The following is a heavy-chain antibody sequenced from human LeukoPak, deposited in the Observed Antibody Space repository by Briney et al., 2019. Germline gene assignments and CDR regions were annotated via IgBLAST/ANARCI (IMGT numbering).Heavy chain of an antibody. CDR1: GFTFSDYY. D-gene: IGHD5-12*01. CDR2: ISGSSSYT. V-gene: IGHV3-11*03. CDR3: ARSGNPIYYYYYGMDV. Sequence: GGSLRLSCAASGFTFSDYYMSWIRQAPGKGLEWVSYISGSSSYTNYADSVKGRFTISRDNAKNSLYLQMNSLRAEDTAVYYCARSGNPIYYYYYGMDVWGQGTTVTVSS. J-gene: IGHJ6*02.